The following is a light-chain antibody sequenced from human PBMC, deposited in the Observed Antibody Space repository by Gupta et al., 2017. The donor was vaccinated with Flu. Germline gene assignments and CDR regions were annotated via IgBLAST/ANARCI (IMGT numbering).Light chain of an antibody. V-gene: IGLV1-44*01. Sequence: QSILSQPPSASGTPGQRVTISCSGGSSNIGSYTVNWYQQLPGTAPNLLVYSNNQRPSGVPDRFSGSKSGTSASLAISGLQSEDEADYYCAAWDDSLKGVFGGGTKLTVL. CDR3: AAWDDSLKGV. CDR2: SNN. J-gene: IGLJ2*01. CDR1: SSNIGSYT.